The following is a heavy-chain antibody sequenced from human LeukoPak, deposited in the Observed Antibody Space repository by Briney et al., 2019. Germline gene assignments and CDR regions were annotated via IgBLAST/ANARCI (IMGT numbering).Heavy chain of an antibody. Sequence: ASVKVSCKASGYTFNGYYMHWVRQAPGQGLEWMGWINPNSGGTNYAQKFQGRVTMTRDTSISTAYMELSRLRSDDTAVYYCARNHNSYDFWSGYYRETYYYYYMDVWGKGTTVTVSS. J-gene: IGHJ6*03. CDR3: ARNHNSYDFWSGYYRETYYYYYMDV. V-gene: IGHV1-2*02. D-gene: IGHD3-3*01. CDR1: GYTFNGYY. CDR2: INPNSGGT.